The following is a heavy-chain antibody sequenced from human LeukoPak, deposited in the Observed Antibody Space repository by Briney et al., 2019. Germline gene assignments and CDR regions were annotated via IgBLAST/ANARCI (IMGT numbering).Heavy chain of an antibody. Sequence: SETLSLTCTVSGGSVSSGSYYWSWIRQPPGKGLEWIGNIYYSGSTNYNPSLKSRVTISVDTSKNQFSLKLSSVTAADTAVYYCALLYYDFWSGYYPFDYWGQGTLVTVSS. CDR3: ALLYYDFWSGYYPFDY. D-gene: IGHD3-3*01. V-gene: IGHV4-61*01. J-gene: IGHJ4*02. CDR1: GGSVSSGSYY. CDR2: IYYSGST.